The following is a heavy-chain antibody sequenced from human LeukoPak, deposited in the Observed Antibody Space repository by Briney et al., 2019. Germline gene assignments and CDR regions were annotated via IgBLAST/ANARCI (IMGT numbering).Heavy chain of an antibody. CDR2: IIAVTGIT. CDR3: ARDNDHGTFQAENY. V-gene: IGHV1-18*01. J-gene: IGHJ4*02. Sequence: ASVMVSCKASGGTFSSDAISWVRQAPGQGLEWVAWIIAVTGITNYAQKFQGRVTVTTDTSTSTAYMELRGLRSDDTAVYYCARDNDHGTFQAENYWGPGTLVTVSS. D-gene: IGHD1-1*01. CDR1: GGTFSSDA.